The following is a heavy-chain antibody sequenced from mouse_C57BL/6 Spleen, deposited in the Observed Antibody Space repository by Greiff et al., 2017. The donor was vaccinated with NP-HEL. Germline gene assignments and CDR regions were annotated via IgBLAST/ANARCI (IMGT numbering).Heavy chain of an antibody. V-gene: IGHV5-17*01. CDR2: ISSGSSTI. J-gene: IGHJ2*01. CDR3: ARRTYSNFFFDY. D-gene: IGHD2-5*01. Sequence: DVKLVESGGGLVKPGGSLKLSCAASGFTFSDYGMHWVRQAPEKGLEWVAYISSGSSTIYYADTVKGRFTISRDNAKNTLFLQMTSLRSEDTAMYYCARRTYSNFFFDYWGQGTTLTVSS. CDR1: GFTFSDYG.